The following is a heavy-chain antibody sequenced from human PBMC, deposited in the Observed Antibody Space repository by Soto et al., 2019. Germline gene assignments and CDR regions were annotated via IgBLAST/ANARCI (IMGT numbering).Heavy chain of an antibody. J-gene: IGHJ6*02. V-gene: IGHV3-66*01. CDR1: GLTVSSSL. CDR2: IYSGSTSDT. CDR3: ADPLDLDV. D-gene: IGHD3-3*01. Sequence: EVQLVESGGGLVQPGGSLRLSCAVSGLTVSSSLMSWVRQAPGKGLEWVSVIYSGSTSDTSYADSVKGRFTISRDNSKNTLYLQMNSLRAEDTAVYYCADPLDLDVWGQGTTVTVSS.